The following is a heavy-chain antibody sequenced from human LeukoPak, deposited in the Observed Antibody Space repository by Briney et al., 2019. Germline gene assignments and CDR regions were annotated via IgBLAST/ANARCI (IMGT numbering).Heavy chain of an antibody. D-gene: IGHD1-26*01. CDR1: GFXFSSYA. V-gene: IGHV3-23*01. J-gene: IGHJ4*02. Sequence: GGSLRLSCAASGFXFSSYAMNWVRQAPGKGQEWVSAISGGGGTTYYADSVKGRFTISRDNSKNTLFLQMNSLRAEDTALYYCASSYSGSYHYFDYWGQGTLVTVSS. CDR3: ASSYSGSYHYFDY. CDR2: ISGGGGTT.